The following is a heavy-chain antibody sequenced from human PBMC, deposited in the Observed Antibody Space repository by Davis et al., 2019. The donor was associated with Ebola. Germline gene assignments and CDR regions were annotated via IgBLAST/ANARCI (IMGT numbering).Heavy chain of an antibody. Sequence: GESLKISCAASGFTFSSYSMNWVRQAPGKGLEWVSYISSSSSTIYYADSVKGRFTISRDNSKNTLYLQMNSLRAEDTAVYYCASDQWLVLVYYGMDVWGQGTTVTVSS. V-gene: IGHV3-48*01. CDR2: ISSSSSTI. D-gene: IGHD6-19*01. J-gene: IGHJ6*02. CDR1: GFTFSSYS. CDR3: ASDQWLVLVYYGMDV.